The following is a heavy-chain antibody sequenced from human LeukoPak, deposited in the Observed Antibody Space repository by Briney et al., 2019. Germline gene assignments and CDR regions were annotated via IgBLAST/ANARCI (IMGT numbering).Heavy chain of an antibody. CDR2: ISYDGSNR. CDR1: GFIFSTYG. J-gene: IGHJ4*02. CDR3: ARNHLGYCSGGSCYSVDY. Sequence: GALRLSCAASGFIFSTYGMHWVRQAPGKGLEWVAVISYDGSNRYYADSVKGRLTISRDNSKNTLFLQMNSLGAEDTAVYYCARNHLGYCSGGSCYSVDYWGQGTLVTVSS. V-gene: IGHV3-30*03. D-gene: IGHD2-15*01.